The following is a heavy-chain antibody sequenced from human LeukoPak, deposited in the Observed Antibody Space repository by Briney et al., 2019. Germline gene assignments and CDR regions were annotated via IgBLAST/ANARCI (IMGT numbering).Heavy chain of an antibody. J-gene: IGHJ5*02. D-gene: IGHD3-9*01. Sequence: SETLSLTCAVYGGSFSGYYWSWIRQPPGKGLKWIGEINHSGSTNYNPSLKSRVTISVDTSKNQFSLKLSSVTAADTAVYYCARSHTGGYFDWLLSGFDPWGQGTLVTVSS. CDR2: INHSGST. V-gene: IGHV4-34*01. CDR1: GGSFSGYY. CDR3: ARSHTGGYFDWLLSGFDP.